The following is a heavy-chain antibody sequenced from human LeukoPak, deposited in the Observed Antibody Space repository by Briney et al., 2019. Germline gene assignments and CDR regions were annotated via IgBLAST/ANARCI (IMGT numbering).Heavy chain of an antibody. CDR2: FDPEDGET. Sequence: ASVKVSCKVSGYTLTELSMHWVRQAPGKGLEWMGGFDPEDGETIYAQKFQGRVTMTEDTSTDTAYMELSSLRSEDTAVYYCATHTIFGVVITLDYWGQGTLVTVSS. CDR1: GYTLTELS. J-gene: IGHJ4*02. V-gene: IGHV1-24*01. D-gene: IGHD3-3*01. CDR3: ATHTIFGVVITLDY.